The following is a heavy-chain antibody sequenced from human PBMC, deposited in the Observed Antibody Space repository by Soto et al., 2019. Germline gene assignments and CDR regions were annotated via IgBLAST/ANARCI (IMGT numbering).Heavy chain of an antibody. CDR2: IIPILGIA. CDR3: ARGSIAAAGTGGFDY. Sequence: QVQLVQSGAEVKKPGSSVKVSCKASGGTFSSYTISWVRQAPGQGLEWMGRIIPILGIANYAQKFQGRVTITADKSTSTAYMELSSLRSEDTAVYCCARGSIAAAGTGGFDYWGQGTLVTVSS. CDR1: GGTFSSYT. V-gene: IGHV1-69*02. D-gene: IGHD6-13*01. J-gene: IGHJ4*02.